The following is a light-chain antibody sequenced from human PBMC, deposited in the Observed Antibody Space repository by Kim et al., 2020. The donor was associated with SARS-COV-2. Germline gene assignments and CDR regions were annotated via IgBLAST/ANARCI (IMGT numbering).Light chain of an antibody. J-gene: IGKJ2*01. CDR1: QSISTW. CDR2: DAS. CDR3: QQYDGH. Sequence: STLSASVGDRVTITCRASQSISTWLAWYQPKPGKAPKVLIYDASTLESGVPSRFSGSASGTEFTLTISSLQPDDFATYYCQQYDGHFGQGTKLEI. V-gene: IGKV1-5*01.